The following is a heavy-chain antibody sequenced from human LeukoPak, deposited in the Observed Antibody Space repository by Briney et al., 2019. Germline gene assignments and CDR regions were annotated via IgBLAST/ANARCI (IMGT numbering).Heavy chain of an antibody. Sequence: GGSLRLSCAASGFTFSSYEMNWVRQAPGKGLEWVSYISSSGSTTYYADSVKGRFTISRDNAKNSLYLQMNSLRAEDTAVYYCASLAVAGTYYFDYWGQGTLVTVSS. CDR1: GFTFSSYE. V-gene: IGHV3-48*03. CDR3: ASLAVAGTYYFDY. J-gene: IGHJ4*02. CDR2: ISSSGSTT. D-gene: IGHD6-19*01.